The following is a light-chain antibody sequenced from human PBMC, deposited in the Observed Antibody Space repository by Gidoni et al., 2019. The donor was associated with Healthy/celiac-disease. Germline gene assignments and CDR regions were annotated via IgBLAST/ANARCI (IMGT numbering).Light chain of an antibody. CDR1: QSVSSSY. J-gene: IGKJ3*01. CDR3: QQYGSSPLT. Sequence: EIVLTQSPGTLSLSPGERATLSCRASQSVSSSYLAWYQQTPGQAPRLLIYGASSRATGIPDRFSGSGSGTDFTLTISRLEPEDCAVYYCQQYGSSPLTFGPGTKVDIK. CDR2: GAS. V-gene: IGKV3-20*01.